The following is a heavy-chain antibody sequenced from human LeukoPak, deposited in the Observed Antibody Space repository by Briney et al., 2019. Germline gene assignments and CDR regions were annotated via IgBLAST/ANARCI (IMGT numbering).Heavy chain of an antibody. V-gene: IGHV4-4*07. CDR2: IYTSGST. CDR3: ARDSVLLWFGELLGRTDANWFDP. D-gene: IGHD3-10*01. J-gene: IGHJ5*02. Sequence: PSETLSLTCTVSGGSISSYYWSWIRQPAGKGLEWIGRIYTSGSTNYNPSLKSRVTMSVDTSKNQFSPKLSSVTAADTAVYYCARDSVLLWFGELLGRTDANWFDPWGQGTLVTVSS. CDR1: GGSISSYY.